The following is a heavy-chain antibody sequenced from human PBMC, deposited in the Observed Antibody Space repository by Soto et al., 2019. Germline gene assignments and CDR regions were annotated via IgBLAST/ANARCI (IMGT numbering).Heavy chain of an antibody. CDR1: GFTFSSYG. CDR3: AKNRGYSYGFPFDF. Sequence: QVQLVESGGGVVQPGRSLRLSCAASGFTFSSYGMHWVRQAPGKGLEWVALISYDGSNKYYADSVKGRFTISRDNSKNTLYLQMNSLRAEDTAVYYCAKNRGYSYGFPFDFRGQGTLVTVSS. D-gene: IGHD5-18*01. CDR2: ISYDGSNK. V-gene: IGHV3-30*18. J-gene: IGHJ4*02.